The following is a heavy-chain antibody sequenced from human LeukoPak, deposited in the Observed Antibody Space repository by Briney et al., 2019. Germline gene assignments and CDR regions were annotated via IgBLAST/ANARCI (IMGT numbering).Heavy chain of an antibody. Sequence: PGGSLRLSCAASGFTFSSYGMHWVRQAPGKGLEWVAVISYDGSNKYYADSVKGRFTISRDNSKNTLYLQMNSLRAEDTAVYYCAKATLGPTVTSLNFDYWGQGTLVTVSS. CDR1: GFTFSSYG. D-gene: IGHD4-17*01. CDR3: AKATLGPTVTSLNFDY. V-gene: IGHV3-30*18. J-gene: IGHJ4*02. CDR2: ISYDGSNK.